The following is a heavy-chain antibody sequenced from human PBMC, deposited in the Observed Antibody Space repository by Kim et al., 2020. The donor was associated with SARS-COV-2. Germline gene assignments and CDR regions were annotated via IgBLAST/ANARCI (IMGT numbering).Heavy chain of an antibody. CDR3: ARRGSGSSPFDY. V-gene: IGHV5-51*01. Sequence: YSPSVQGQVTISDDKSISTAYLQWSSLKASDTAMYYCARRGSGSSPFDYWGQGTLVTVSS. D-gene: IGHD3-10*01. J-gene: IGHJ4*02.